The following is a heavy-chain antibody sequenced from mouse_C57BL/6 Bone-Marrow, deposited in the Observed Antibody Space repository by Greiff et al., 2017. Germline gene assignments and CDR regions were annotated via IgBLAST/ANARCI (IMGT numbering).Heavy chain of an antibody. J-gene: IGHJ1*03. CDR1: GFTFSDFY. Sequence: EVKLEESGGGLVQSGRSLRLSCATSGFTFSDFYMEWVRQAPGKGLEWIAASRNKANDYTTEYSASVKGRFIVSRDTSQSILYLQMNALRAEDTAIYYCARDRGWYFDVWGTGTTVTVSS. CDR2: SRNKANDYTT. CDR3: ARDRGWYFDV. V-gene: IGHV7-1*01.